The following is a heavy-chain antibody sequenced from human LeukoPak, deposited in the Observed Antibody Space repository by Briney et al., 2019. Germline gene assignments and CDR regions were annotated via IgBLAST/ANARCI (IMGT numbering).Heavy chain of an antibody. V-gene: IGHV3-30-3*01. CDR2: ISYDGSNK. D-gene: IGHD6-19*01. CDR3: ARAGGRGWYLRVDY. Sequence: GGSLRLSCAVSGLTFSEALLSWVRQAPGKGLEWVAVISYDGSNKYYADSVKGRFTISRDNSKNTLYLQMNSLRAEDTAVYYCARAGGRGWYLRVDYWGQGTLVTVSS. CDR1: GLTFSEAL. J-gene: IGHJ4*02.